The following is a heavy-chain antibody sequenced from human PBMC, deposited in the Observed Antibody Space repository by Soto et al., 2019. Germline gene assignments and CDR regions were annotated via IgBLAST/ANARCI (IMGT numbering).Heavy chain of an antibody. CDR2: IKEDGSEK. Sequence: EVQLVESGGGLVQPRGSLRLSCTVSGFTFSRYYMNWVRQAPGKGLEWVATIKEDGSEKFYVDSVKGRFTISRDNAKNSLFLQMNSLRVEDTALYYCARDMDDNSDDGDFWGPGTLVTVSS. CDR1: GFTFSRYY. D-gene: IGHD4-17*01. V-gene: IGHV3-7*01. J-gene: IGHJ4*02. CDR3: ARDMDDNSDDGDF.